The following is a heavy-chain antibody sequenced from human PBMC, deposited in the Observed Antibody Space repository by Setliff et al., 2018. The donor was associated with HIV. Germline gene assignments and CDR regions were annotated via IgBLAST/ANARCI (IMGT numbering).Heavy chain of an antibody. CDR1: GFSFSNYG. CDR2: ISYDGNIK. J-gene: IGHJ3*02. Sequence: PGGSLRLSCVASGFSFSNYGMKWVRQAPGKGPEWVAVISYDGNIKYYADSVKGRFTISRDNSKTTLYVQMNSLRAEDTAVYYCARDPTYYFDSSGPYDAFDIWGQGTMVTVSS. V-gene: IGHV3-30*04. D-gene: IGHD3-22*01. CDR3: ARDPTYYFDSSGPYDAFDI.